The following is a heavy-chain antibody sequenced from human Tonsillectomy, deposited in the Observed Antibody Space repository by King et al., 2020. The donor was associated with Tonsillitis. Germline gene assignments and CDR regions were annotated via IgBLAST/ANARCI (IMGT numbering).Heavy chain of an antibody. CDR1: GGSISTYY. CDR2: IYDHGST. V-gene: IGHV4-59*01. CDR3: ARGPNDFDL. J-gene: IGHJ2*01. Sequence: VQLQESGPGLVKPSETLSLTCTVSGGSISTYYWSWLRQPPGKGLEWIGYIYDHGSTSYTPSLKSRVTISVDTSKNQFSLKLSSVTAADTAVYYCARGPNDFDLWGRGTLVTVSS.